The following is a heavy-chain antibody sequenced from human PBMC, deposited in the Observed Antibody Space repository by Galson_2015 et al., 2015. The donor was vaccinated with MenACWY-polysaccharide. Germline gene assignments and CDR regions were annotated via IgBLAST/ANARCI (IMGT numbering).Heavy chain of an antibody. CDR2: MNPRSGHT. Sequence: SFPSSFSPFPSPSLPFFLPSPGQRLEWMGLMNPRSGHTEYAQKFQGRVTMTSNTAISTAYMELTSLRSEDTDVYYCARGHYGAWGQGTLVIVSS. CDR3: ARGHYGA. D-gene: IGHD3-10*01. V-gene: IGHV1-8*01. J-gene: IGHJ5*02. CDR1: FSPFPSPS.